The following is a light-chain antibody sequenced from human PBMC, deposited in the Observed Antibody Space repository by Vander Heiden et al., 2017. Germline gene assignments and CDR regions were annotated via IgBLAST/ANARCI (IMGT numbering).Light chain of an antibody. J-gene: IGLJ2*01. V-gene: IGLV1-47*01. Sequence: QSVLTQPPSASGTPGPRVTISCSGSSSNIGSNYVYWYQQLPGTAPKHLIYRNNQRPSGVPDRFSGSKSGTSASLAISGLRSEDEADYYCAAWDDSLSGYVVFGGGTKLTVL. CDR1: SSNIGSNY. CDR3: AAWDDSLSGYVV. CDR2: RNN.